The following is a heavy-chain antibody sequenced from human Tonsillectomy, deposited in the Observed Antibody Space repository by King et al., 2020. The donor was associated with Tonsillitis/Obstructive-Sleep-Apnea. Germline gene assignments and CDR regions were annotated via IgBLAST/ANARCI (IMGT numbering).Heavy chain of an antibody. CDR1: GFTFSSYE. D-gene: IGHD1-14*01. Sequence: VQLVQSGGGLVQPGGSLRLSCAASGFTFSSYEMNWVRQAPGKGLEWVSYIRSGGSTKYYADSVKGRFTSSRDNAKNSLYLQMNSLRAEDTAVYYCARDRTRGAFDIWGQGTRVTVSS. V-gene: IGHV3-48*03. CDR2: IRSGGSTK. J-gene: IGHJ3*02. CDR3: ARDRTRGAFDI.